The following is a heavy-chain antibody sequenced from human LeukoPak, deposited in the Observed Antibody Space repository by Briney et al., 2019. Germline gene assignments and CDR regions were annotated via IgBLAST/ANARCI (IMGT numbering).Heavy chain of an antibody. J-gene: IGHJ6*03. CDR2: ISSSGSTI. Sequence: PGGSLRLSCAASGFTFSDYYMSWIRQAPGKGLEWVSYISSSGSTIYYADSVKGRFTISRDNAKNSLYLQMNSLRAEDTAVYYCARSHYYDSSGTSRYYYYYYMDVWGKGTTVTISS. D-gene: IGHD3-22*01. CDR3: ARSHYYDSSGTSRYYYYYYMDV. V-gene: IGHV3-11*04. CDR1: GFTFSDYY.